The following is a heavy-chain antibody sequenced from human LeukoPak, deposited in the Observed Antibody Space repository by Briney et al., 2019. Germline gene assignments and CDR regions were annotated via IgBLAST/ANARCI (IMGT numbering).Heavy chain of an antibody. CDR3: ASGSSSWYVPYYYYGMDV. CDR2: ISYDGSNK. Sequence: QTGGSLRLSCAASGFTFSSYAMHCVRQAPGNGLEWVAVISYDGSNKYYADSVKGRFTISRDNSKNTLYLQMNSLRAEDTAVYYCASGSSSWYVPYYYYGMDVWGQGTTVTVSS. J-gene: IGHJ6*02. V-gene: IGHV3-30-3*01. CDR1: GFTFSSYA. D-gene: IGHD6-13*01.